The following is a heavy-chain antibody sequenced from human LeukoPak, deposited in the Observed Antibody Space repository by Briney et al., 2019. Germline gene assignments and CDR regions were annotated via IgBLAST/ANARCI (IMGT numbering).Heavy chain of an antibody. CDR1: GLTFSSYW. CDR2: INTDGSST. D-gene: IGHD6-13*01. Sequence: PGGSLRLSCAASGLTFSSYWMHWVRQAPGKGLVWVSRINTDGSSTSYADSVKGRFTISRDNAKNTLYLQMNSLRAEDTAVYYCARARSAARYAFDIWGQGTMVTVSS. V-gene: IGHV3-74*01. CDR3: ARARSAARYAFDI. J-gene: IGHJ3*02.